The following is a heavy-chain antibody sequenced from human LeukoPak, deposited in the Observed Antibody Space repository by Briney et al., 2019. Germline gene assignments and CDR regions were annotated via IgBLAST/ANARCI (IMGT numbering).Heavy chain of an antibody. CDR3: ARGRKQGGSGSSDYYYYMDV. J-gene: IGHJ6*03. CDR2: IYTSGST. CDR1: GGSISSGSYY. D-gene: IGHD3-10*01. V-gene: IGHV4-61*02. Sequence: SQTLSLTCTVSGGSISSGSYYWSWIRQPAGKGLEWIGRIYTSGSTNYNPSLKSRVTISVDTSKNQFSLKLSSVTAADTAVYYCARGRKQGGSGSSDYYYYMDVWGKGTTVTVSS.